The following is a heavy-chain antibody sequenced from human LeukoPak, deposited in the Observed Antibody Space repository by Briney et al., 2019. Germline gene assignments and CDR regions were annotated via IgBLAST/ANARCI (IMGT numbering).Heavy chain of an antibody. Sequence: GGSLRLSCAASGFTFSSYAMSWVRQAPRKGLEWVSAISGSGGSTYYADSVKGRFTISRDNSKNTLYLQMNSLRAEDTAVYYCARYGSGSYYNFDYWGQGTLVTVSS. D-gene: IGHD3-10*01. CDR1: GFTFSSYA. CDR2: ISGSGGST. V-gene: IGHV3-23*01. CDR3: ARYGSGSYYNFDY. J-gene: IGHJ4*02.